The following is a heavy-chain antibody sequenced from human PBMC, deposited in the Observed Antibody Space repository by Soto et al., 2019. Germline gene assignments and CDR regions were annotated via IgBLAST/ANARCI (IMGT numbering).Heavy chain of an antibody. CDR1: GGSISGTY. CDR3: ASGGWSNDF. J-gene: IGHJ4*02. Sequence: PSETLSLTCTVSGGSISGTYWSCIRQPPGKGLEWIGYIYHNGNTNYNPSLKSRVTISVDTSKNQFSLRLGSVTAADTAVYYCASGGWSNDFWGQGTLVTVSS. V-gene: IGHV4-59*01. CDR2: IYHNGNT.